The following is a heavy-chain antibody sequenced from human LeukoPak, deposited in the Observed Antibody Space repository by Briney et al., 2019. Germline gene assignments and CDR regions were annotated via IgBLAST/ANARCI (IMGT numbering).Heavy chain of an antibody. D-gene: IGHD2-15*01. Sequence: GGSLRLSCAASGFTFSDYYMSWIRQAPGKGLEWVSYISSSGSTIYYADSVKGRFTISRDNSKNTLYLQMNSLSAEDTAVYYCARDFYCSGGSCYPLFGYYFDYWGQGTLVTVSS. CDR2: ISSSGSTI. CDR1: GFTFSDYY. J-gene: IGHJ4*02. CDR3: ARDFYCSGGSCYPLFGYYFDY. V-gene: IGHV3-11*04.